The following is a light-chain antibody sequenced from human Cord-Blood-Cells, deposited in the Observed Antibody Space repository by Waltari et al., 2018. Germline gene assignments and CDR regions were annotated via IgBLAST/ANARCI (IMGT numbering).Light chain of an antibody. V-gene: IGKV1-5*01. CDR2: DAS. CDR3: QKYNSYLFT. CDR1: QSISSW. Sequence: GDRVNITCRASQSISSWLAWYQQKPGKAPKLLIYDASSLESGVPSRFSGSGSGTEFTLTISSLQPDDFATYYCQKYNSYLFTFGPGTKVDIK. J-gene: IGKJ3*01.